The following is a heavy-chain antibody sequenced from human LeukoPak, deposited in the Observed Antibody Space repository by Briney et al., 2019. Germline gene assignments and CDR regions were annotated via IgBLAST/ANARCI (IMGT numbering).Heavy chain of an antibody. J-gene: IGHJ4*02. CDR3: ATGGMLWFGELSFDY. CDR1: GFTFSSYA. CDR2: ISGSGGST. Sequence: GGSLRLSCAASGFTFSSYAMSWVRQAPGKGLEWVSAISGSGGSTYYADSVKGRFTISRDNSKNTLYLQMNSLRAEDTAVYYCATGGMLWFGELSFDYWGQETLVTVSS. D-gene: IGHD3-10*01. V-gene: IGHV3-23*01.